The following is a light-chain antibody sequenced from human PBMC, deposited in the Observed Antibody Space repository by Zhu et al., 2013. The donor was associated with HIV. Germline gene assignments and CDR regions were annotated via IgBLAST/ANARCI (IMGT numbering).Light chain of an antibody. J-gene: IGLJ1*01. CDR1: SSDVGNYNL. Sequence: QSALTQPASVSGSPGQSITISCTGTSSDVGNYNLVSWYQQHPGKAPKLMIYEVSQRPSGVSNRFSGSKSGNTASLTISGLQAEDEADYYCSSFTSSSTYVFGTGTKVSVL. CDR3: SSFTSSSTYV. V-gene: IGLV2-14*02. CDR2: EVS.